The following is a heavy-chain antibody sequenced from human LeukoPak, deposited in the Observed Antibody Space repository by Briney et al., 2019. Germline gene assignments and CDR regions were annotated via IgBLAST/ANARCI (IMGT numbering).Heavy chain of an antibody. V-gene: IGHV1-24*01. CDR3: ATGAIYDFWSGYYKGKYDY. Sequence: ASVKVSCKVSGYTLTELSMHWVRQAPGKGLEWMGGFDPEDGETIYAQKFQGRVTMTEDTSTDTAYMELSSLRSEDTAVYYCATGAIYDFWSGYYKGKYDYWGQGTLVTVSS. CDR2: FDPEDGET. D-gene: IGHD3-3*01. J-gene: IGHJ4*02. CDR1: GYTLTELS.